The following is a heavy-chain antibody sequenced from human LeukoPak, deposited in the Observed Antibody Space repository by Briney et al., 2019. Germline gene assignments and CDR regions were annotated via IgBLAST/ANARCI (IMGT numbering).Heavy chain of an antibody. Sequence: PSETLSLTCTVSGGSISSYYWGWIRQPPGKGLEWIGSMYYSGTTNYDPSFKSRVTISLDTSKNEFSLRLKSLTAADTAVYYCAGQVGARIRYYYTSGLDVWGQGTTVAVSS. CDR2: MYYSGTT. CDR1: GGSISSYY. CDR3: AGQVGARIRYYYTSGLDV. J-gene: IGHJ6*02. D-gene: IGHD1-26*01. V-gene: IGHV4-59*12.